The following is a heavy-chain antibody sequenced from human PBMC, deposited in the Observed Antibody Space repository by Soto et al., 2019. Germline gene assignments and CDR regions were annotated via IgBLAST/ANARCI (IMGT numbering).Heavy chain of an antibody. Sequence: QVQLVESGGGVVQPGRSLRLSCAASGFTFSSYGMHWVRQAPGKGLEWVAVISYDGSNKYYADSVKGRFTISRDNSKNTLYLQMNRLRAEDTAVYYCAKEVGFGELLPRSGMDVWCQGSTVRVSS. CDR1: GFTFSSYG. CDR2: ISYDGSNK. J-gene: IGHJ6*02. V-gene: IGHV3-30*18. CDR3: AKEVGFGELLPRSGMDV. D-gene: IGHD3-10*01.